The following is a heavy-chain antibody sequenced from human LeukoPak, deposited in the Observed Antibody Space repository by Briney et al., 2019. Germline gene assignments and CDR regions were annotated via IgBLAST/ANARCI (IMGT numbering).Heavy chain of an antibody. CDR2: IYTSGST. CDR1: GDSISSYY. J-gene: IGHJ4*02. V-gene: IGHV4-4*07. CDR3: ARAGVVSYYFDY. Sequence: SETLSLTCTVSGDSISSYYWSWIRQPAGKGLEWIGRIYTSGSTNYNPSLKSRVTMSVDTSKNQFSLNLTSVTAADTAVYYCARAGVVSYYFDYWGQGTLVSVSS. D-gene: IGHD2-15*01.